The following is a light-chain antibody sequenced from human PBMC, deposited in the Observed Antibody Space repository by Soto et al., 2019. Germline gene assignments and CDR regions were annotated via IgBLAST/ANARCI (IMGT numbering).Light chain of an antibody. V-gene: IGKV3-15*01. Sequence: DRDMTQSPATLSLAPGERVTLSCRASESVSTNLAWYQQKAGQAPRLLIYAASTRATGIPARFSGSGSGTDFTPTISSLQPEDFAVYYCQQRSKWPITFGQGTRLEIK. CDR3: QQRSKWPIT. J-gene: IGKJ5*01. CDR1: ESVSTN. CDR2: AAS.